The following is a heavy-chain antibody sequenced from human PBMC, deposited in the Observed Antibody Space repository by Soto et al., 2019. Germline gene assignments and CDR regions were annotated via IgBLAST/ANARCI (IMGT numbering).Heavy chain of an antibody. Sequence: EVQLVESGGGLVQPGGSLRLSCAASGFTFSTYSMNWVRQAPGKGLEWVSHISSSSSPIYYADSVKGRFTISRDNAKNSLYLQMNSLRDEDTAVYYCARVRGYSYGYGDVWGKGTTVTVSS. V-gene: IGHV3-48*02. CDR1: GFTFSTYS. CDR2: ISSSSSPI. CDR3: ARVRGYSYGYGDV. J-gene: IGHJ6*04. D-gene: IGHD5-18*01.